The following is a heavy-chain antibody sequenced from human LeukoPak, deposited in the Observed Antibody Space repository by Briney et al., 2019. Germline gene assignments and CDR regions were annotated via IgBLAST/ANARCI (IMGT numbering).Heavy chain of an antibody. D-gene: IGHD3-16*01. Sequence: GASVKVSCKASGYTFTSYGISWVRQAPGQGLEWMGWISAYNGNTNYAQKLQGRVTMTTDTSTSTAYMELRSLRSDDTAVYYCARDGGSPVVPTDVFDYWGQGTLVTVSS. J-gene: IGHJ4*02. CDR1: GYTFTSYG. CDR3: ARDGGSPVVPTDVFDY. CDR2: ISAYNGNT. V-gene: IGHV1-18*01.